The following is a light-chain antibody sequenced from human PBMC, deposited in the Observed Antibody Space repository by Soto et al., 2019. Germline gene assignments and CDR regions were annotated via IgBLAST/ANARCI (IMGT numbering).Light chain of an antibody. Sequence: QSALTQPASVSGSPGQSITISCAGTSNDVGGYNYVSWYQQHPGKTPKLLIYEVSHRPSGVSHRFSGSKSGDTASLTIAGLQAEDEADYYCNSFSRGPALRVFGPGTKLTVL. CDR2: EVS. CDR1: SNDVGGYNY. CDR3: NSFSRGPALRV. V-gene: IGLV2-14*01. J-gene: IGLJ1*01.